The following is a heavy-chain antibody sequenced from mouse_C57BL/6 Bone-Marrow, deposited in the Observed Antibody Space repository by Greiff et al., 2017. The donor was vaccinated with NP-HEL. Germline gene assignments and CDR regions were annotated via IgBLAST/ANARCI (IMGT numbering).Heavy chain of an antibody. CDR1: GFHIKDDY. J-gene: IGHJ4*01. D-gene: IGHD1-1*01. CDR3: TTVVAHYYAMDY. CDR2: IDPENGDT. V-gene: IGHV14-4*01. Sequence: VQLKQSGAELVRPGASVKLSCTASGFHIKDDYMHWVKQRPEQGLEWIGWIDPENGDTEYASKFQGKATITADTSSNTAYLQLSSLTSEDTAVYYCTTVVAHYYAMDYWGQGTSVTVSS.